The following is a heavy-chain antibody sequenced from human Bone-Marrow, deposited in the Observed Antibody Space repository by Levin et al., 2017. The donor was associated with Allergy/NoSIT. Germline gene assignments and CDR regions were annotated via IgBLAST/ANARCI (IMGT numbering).Heavy chain of an antibody. CDR2: IGTAGDT. D-gene: IGHD5-18*01. J-gene: IGHJ4*02. CDR1: GFTFSSYD. Sequence: GGSLRLSCAASGFTFSSYDMHWVRQATGKGLEWVSAIGTAGDTYYPGSVKGRFTISRENAKNSLYLQMNSLRAGDTAVYYCARVKGRGYSYDYWGQGTLVTVSS. V-gene: IGHV3-13*01. CDR3: ARVKGRGYSYDY.